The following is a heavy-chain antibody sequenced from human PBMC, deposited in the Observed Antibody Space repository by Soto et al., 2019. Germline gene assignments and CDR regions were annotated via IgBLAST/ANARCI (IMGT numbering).Heavy chain of an antibody. V-gene: IGHV1-69*01. J-gene: IGHJ4*02. Sequence: QVQLVQSGAEVRKPGSSVKVSCKASGGTFSRHAISWVRQAPGQGLEWMGGIIPIFGTANHAQKFQGRVTIIADESTSTAYMELSSLRPEDTAIYSCARGWGYDSSDYYYAYWGQGTLVIVSS. CDR3: ARGWGYDSSDYYYAY. D-gene: IGHD3-22*01. CDR1: GGTFSRHA. CDR2: IIPIFGTA.